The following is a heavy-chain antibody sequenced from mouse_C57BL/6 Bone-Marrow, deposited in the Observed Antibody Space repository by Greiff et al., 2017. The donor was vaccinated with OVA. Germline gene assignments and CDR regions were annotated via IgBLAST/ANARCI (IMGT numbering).Heavy chain of an antibody. J-gene: IGHJ1*03. CDR1: GFTFSSYA. CDR2: ISSGGDYI. D-gene: IGHD2-3*01. CDR3: TRDGYPVLRYFDV. V-gene: IGHV5-9-1*02. Sequence: EVKLMESGEGLVKPGGSLKLSCAASGFTFSSYAMSWVRQTPEKRLEWVAYISSGGDYIYYADTVKGRFTISRDNAMNTLYLQMSSLKSEDTAMYYCTRDGYPVLRYFDVWGTGTTVTVSS.